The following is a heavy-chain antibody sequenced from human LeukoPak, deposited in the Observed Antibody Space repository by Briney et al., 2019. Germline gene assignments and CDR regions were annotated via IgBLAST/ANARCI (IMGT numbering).Heavy chain of an antibody. D-gene: IGHD3-3*01. Sequence: TGGSLRLSCAASGFTFSSYWMSWVRQAPGKGLEWVANIKQDGSEKYYVDSVKGRFTTSRDNAKNSLYLQMNSLRAEDTAVYYCATDTYYDFWSGYGPDYWGQGTLVTVSS. CDR3: ATDTYYDFWSGYGPDY. J-gene: IGHJ4*02. CDR1: GFTFSSYW. V-gene: IGHV3-7*01. CDR2: IKQDGSEK.